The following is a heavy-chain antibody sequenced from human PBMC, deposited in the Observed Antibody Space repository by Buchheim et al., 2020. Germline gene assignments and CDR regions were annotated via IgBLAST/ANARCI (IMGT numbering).Heavy chain of an antibody. J-gene: IGHJ5*02. CDR1: GGSVSSGSYY. CDR2: IYYSGST. D-gene: IGHD5-24*01. V-gene: IGHV4-61*01. CDR3: ARDRLRDGYNSNWFDP. Sequence: QVQLQESGPGLVKPSETLSLTCTVSGGSVSSGSYYWSWIRQPPGKGLEWIGYIYYSGSTNYNPSLKSRVTISVDTSKNQFSLKLSAVTAADTAVYYCARDRLRDGYNSNWFDPGGQGTL.